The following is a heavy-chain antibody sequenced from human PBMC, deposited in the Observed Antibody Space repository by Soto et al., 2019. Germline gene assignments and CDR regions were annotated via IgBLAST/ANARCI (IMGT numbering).Heavy chain of an antibody. J-gene: IGHJ4*02. Sequence: ASVKVSCKASGYTFPSYGIICVRQAPGQGLEWMGWISAYNGNTNYAQKLQGRVTMTTDTSTSTAYMELRSLRSDDTAVYYCAREPLGYCSSTSCYSFDYWGQGTLVTVS. D-gene: IGHD2-2*01. CDR3: AREPLGYCSSTSCYSFDY. CDR1: GYTFPSYG. V-gene: IGHV1-18*01. CDR2: ISAYNGNT.